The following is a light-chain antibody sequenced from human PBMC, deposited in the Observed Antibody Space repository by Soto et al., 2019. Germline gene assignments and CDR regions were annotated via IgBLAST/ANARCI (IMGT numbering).Light chain of an antibody. V-gene: IGKV3-11*01. CDR3: QQRSNCPPIT. J-gene: IGKJ5*01. CDR2: DAY. Sequence: ETVLTQSPATLTLSPGERATISCRASQRISSYLAWYQQKPGQAPRLLIYDAYNRATGIPARFSGSGSGTDFTLTFSSLEPEDFSVYYCQQRSNCPPITFGQWTRLEI. CDR1: QRISSY.